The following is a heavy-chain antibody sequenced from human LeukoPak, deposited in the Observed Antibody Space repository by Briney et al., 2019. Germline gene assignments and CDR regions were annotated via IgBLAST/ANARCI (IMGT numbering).Heavy chain of an antibody. CDR1: GFTFSRYA. V-gene: IGHV3-23*01. CDR2: ISGSGGST. D-gene: IGHD1-14*01. J-gene: IGHJ4*02. CDR3: AKDTGTLNADFDY. Sequence: RRSLRLSCAASGFTFSRYAMSWVRQAPGKGLDWVSAISGSGGSTYYADSVKGRFTISRDNSKNTLYLQMNSLRAEDTAVYYCAKDTGTLNADFDYWGQGTLVTVSS.